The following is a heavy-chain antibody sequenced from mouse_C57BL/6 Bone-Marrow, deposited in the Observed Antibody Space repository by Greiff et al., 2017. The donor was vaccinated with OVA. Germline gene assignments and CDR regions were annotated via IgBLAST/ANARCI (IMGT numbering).Heavy chain of an antibody. V-gene: IGHV5-17*01. CDR3: AGAPYYYGSNP. D-gene: IGHD1-1*01. CDR1: GFTFSDYG. CDR2: ISSGSSTI. J-gene: IGHJ1*03. Sequence: EVQLVESGGGLVKPGGSLKLSCAASGFTFSDYGMHWVRQAPEKGLEWVAYISSGSSTISYADTVKGRFTISRANAKHTLFLQMTSLRSEDTAMYYVAGAPYYYGSNPWGTGTTVTVSS.